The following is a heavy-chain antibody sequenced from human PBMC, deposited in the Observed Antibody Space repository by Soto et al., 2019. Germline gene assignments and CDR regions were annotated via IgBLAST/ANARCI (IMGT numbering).Heavy chain of an antibody. Sequence: SETLSLTCTVSGGSINSDYWDWFRQPPGKGLEWIGNIYYTGSIYYNPSLGSRVTMSIDTSKNHFSLTLTSVTAADTAVFYCAKHPPGSTYFDYWGQGILVTVS. CDR1: GGSINSDY. CDR3: AKHPPGSTYFDY. J-gene: IGHJ4*02. V-gene: IGHV4-39*02. D-gene: IGHD2-21*01. CDR2: IYYTGSI.